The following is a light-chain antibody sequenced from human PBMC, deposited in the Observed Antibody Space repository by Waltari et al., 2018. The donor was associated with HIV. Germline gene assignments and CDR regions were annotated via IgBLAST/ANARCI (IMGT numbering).Light chain of an antibody. CDR1: QSLSSTY. V-gene: IGKV3-20*01. CDR2: GAS. CDR3: QQYGTSPWT. Sequence: EIVLTQSPGTLSLSPGERATLSCRASQSLSSTYVAWYQQKPGQAPRLLIYGASTRATGIPDRFSGSGSGTDFTLTISSPEPEDFAVYHCQQYGTSPWTFGQGTKVETK. J-gene: IGKJ1*01.